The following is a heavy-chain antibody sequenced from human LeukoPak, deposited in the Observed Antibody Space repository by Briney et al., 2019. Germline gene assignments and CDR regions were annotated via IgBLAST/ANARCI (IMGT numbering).Heavy chain of an antibody. CDR1: GGSISSGGYY. D-gene: IGHD3-10*01. CDR3: ARVVGGVLLWFGEPYYFDY. CDR2: IYYSGST. J-gene: IGHJ4*02. V-gene: IGHV4-61*08. Sequence: PSQTLSLTCTVSGGSISSGGYYWSWIRQPPGKGLEWIGYIYYSGSTNYNPSLKSRVTISVDTSKNQFSLKLSSVTAADTAVYYCARVVGGVLLWFGEPYYFDYWGQGTLVTVSS.